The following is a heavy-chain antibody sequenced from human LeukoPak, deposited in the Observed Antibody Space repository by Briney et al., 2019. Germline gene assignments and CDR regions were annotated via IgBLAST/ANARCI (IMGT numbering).Heavy chain of an antibody. V-gene: IGHV3-9*01. Sequence: GRSLRLSCAASGFTFDNYVMHWVRLVPGKGLECVSSITPNSGGVGYAASVKGRFTISRDNAEKSVYLQMSSLNAEDTAHYYCSKDTGGEIAAPGLFHFWGQGSLVIVSS. J-gene: IGHJ4*02. CDR1: GFTFDNYV. D-gene: IGHD6-13*01. CDR3: SKDTGGEIAAPGLFHF. CDR2: ITPNSGGV.